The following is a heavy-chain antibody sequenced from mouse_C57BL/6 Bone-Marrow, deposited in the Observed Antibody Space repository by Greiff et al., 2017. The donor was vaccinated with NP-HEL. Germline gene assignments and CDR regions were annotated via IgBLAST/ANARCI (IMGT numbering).Heavy chain of an antibody. V-gene: IGHV1-50*01. Sequence: QVQLQQPGAELVKPGASVKLSCKASGYTFTSYWMQWVKQRPGQGLEWIGEIDPSDSYTNYNQKFKGKATLTVDTSSSPAYMQLSSLTSEDSAVYYCAKALITTVVADFDYWGQGTTLTVSS. CDR2: IDPSDSYT. CDR1: GYTFTSYW. D-gene: IGHD1-1*01. CDR3: AKALITTVVADFDY. J-gene: IGHJ2*01.